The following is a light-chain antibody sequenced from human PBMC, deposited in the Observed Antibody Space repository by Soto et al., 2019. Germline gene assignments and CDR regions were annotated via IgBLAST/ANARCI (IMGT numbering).Light chain of an antibody. V-gene: IGLV3-9*01. CDR3: QVWDSRTGI. J-gene: IGLJ2*01. CDR1: KIGDKT. Sequence: SYELTQPLSVSVALGQTAAILCGGDKIGDKTVHWYQQRPGQAPVLVIYRDSKRPSEIPERFSGSISVNTATLTISRAQAEDEADYYCQVWDSRTGIFGGGTKLTVL. CDR2: RDS.